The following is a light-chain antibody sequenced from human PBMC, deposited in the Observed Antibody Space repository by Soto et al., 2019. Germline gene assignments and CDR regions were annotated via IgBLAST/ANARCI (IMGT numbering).Light chain of an antibody. CDR3: QQYNTFWT. Sequence: DIQMTQSPSTLSASVGDRVTITCRASQSISSWLAWYQQKPGKAPKLLIYDVSSLESGAPSRFSGSGSGTEFTLTISSLQPDDFSTYFCQQYNTFWTFGQGTKVEIK. CDR1: QSISSW. CDR2: DVS. J-gene: IGKJ1*01. V-gene: IGKV1-5*01.